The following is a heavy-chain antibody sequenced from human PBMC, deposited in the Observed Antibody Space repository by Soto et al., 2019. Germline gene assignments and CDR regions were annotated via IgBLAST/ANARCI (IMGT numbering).Heavy chain of an antibody. Sequence: SETLSRTCTVSGGSVSSGSYYWSWIRQPPGKGLEWIGYIYYSGSTNYNPSLKSRVTISVDTSKNQFSLKLSSVTAADTVVYYCARDANGILYDPTPFHDFDIWGQGTMVTVSS. D-gene: IGHD2-15*01. CDR2: IYYSGST. CDR3: ARDANGILYDPTPFHDFDI. V-gene: IGHV4-61*01. CDR1: GGSVSSGSYY. J-gene: IGHJ3*02.